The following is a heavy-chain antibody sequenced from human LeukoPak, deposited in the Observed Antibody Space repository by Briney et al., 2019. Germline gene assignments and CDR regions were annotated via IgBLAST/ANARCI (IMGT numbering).Heavy chain of an antibody. D-gene: IGHD3-10*01. J-gene: IGHJ3*01. V-gene: IGHV3-7*01. CDR2: IQHDGSDQ. CDR3: ARSFLMSFGELLSGGFDV. CDR1: GFTFSSYW. Sequence: GGSLRLSCAASGFTFSSYWMTWLRQAPGKGLEWVANIQHDGSDQYCEDSVKGRFTISRDNAKDSLFLQMNSLRAEDTAVYFCARSFLMSFGELLSGGFDVWGQGAMVTVSS.